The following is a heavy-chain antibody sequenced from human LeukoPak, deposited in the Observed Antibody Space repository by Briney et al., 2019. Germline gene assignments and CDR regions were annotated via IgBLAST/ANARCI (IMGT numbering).Heavy chain of an antibody. CDR3: ARPRGITIFGVVPSGYYGMDV. V-gene: IGHV1-18*01. J-gene: IGHJ6*02. D-gene: IGHD3-3*01. CDR2: ISAYNGNT. Sequence: GASVKVSCKASGYTFTSYGISWVRQAPGQGLEWMGWISAYNGNTNYAQKLQGRVTMTTDKSTSTAYMELRSLRSDDTAVYYCARPRGITIFGVVPSGYYGMDVWGQGTTVTVSS. CDR1: GYTFTSYG.